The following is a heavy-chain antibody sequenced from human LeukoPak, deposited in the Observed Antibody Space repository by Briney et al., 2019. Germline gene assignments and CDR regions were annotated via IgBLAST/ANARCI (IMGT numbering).Heavy chain of an antibody. CDR1: GFTFSSYA. D-gene: IGHD5-18*01. Sequence: PGGSLRLSCAASGFTFSSYAMSWVRQAPGKGLEWVANIKQDGSEKYYVDSVKGRFTISRDNAKNSLYLQMNSLRAEDTAVYYCAKGSVEYSYGYYMDVWGKGTTVTVSS. V-gene: IGHV3-7*01. CDR2: IKQDGSEK. J-gene: IGHJ6*03. CDR3: AKGSVEYSYGYYMDV.